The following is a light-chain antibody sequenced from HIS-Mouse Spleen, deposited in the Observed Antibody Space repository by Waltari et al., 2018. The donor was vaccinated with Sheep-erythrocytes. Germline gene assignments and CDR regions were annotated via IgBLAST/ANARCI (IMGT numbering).Light chain of an antibody. CDR3: QQFNNYPRT. J-gene: IGKJ1*01. CDR1: QGISSY. V-gene: IGKV1D-13*01. Sequence: IQLTQSPSFLSASVGNRVTITCRASQGISSYLAWYQQKPGKAPKLLIYDASSLESGVPSRFSGSGSGTDFTLTISSLQPEDFATYYCQQFNNYPRTFGQGTKVEIE. CDR2: DAS.